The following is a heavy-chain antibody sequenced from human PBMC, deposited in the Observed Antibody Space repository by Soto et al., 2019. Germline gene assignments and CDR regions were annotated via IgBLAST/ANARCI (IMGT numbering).Heavy chain of an antibody. CDR2: INYSGSST. J-gene: IGHJ3*02. Sequence: SLILSCAASGFTFSNYAMAWVRQAPGNGLEWVSTINYSGSSTFYVDSVRGRLTISRDNSKNTLYLQMNSLRAEDTAVYYCAKDWYYYDSSGYYYMENAFDIWGQGTMVTVSS. CDR3: AKDWYYYDSSGYYYMENAFDI. D-gene: IGHD3-22*01. V-gene: IGHV3-23*01. CDR1: GFTFSNYA.